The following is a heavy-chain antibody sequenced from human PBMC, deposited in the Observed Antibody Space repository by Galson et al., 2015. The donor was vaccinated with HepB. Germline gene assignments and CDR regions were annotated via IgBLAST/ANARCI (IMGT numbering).Heavy chain of an antibody. CDR2: IDLGDGK. Sequence: PALVKPTQTLTLTCTFSGFSLNTRGVCVGWIRQPPGKAPEWLARIDLGDGKIYSSSLKTKLTISKGTSKNQVVLTMTDMDPVDTGTYYCARMVIAAAGYDPWGPGTLVMVSS. J-gene: IGHJ5*02. CDR1: GFSLNTRGVC. D-gene: IGHD6-13*01. CDR3: ARMVIAAAGYDP. V-gene: IGHV2-70*17.